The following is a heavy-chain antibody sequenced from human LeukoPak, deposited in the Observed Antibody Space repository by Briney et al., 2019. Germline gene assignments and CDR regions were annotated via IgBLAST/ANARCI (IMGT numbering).Heavy chain of an antibody. CDR2: IYYSGST. V-gene: IGHV4-31*03. Sequence: PSETLSLTCTVPGGSISSGGYYWSWIRQHPGKGLEWIGYIYYSGSTYYNPSLKSRVTISVDTSKNQFSLKLSSVTAADMAVYYCARDTYYYVSSGVYYYYGMDVWGQGTTVTVSS. CDR1: GGSISSGGYY. CDR3: ARDTYYYVSSGVYYYYGMDV. J-gene: IGHJ6*02. D-gene: IGHD3-22*01.